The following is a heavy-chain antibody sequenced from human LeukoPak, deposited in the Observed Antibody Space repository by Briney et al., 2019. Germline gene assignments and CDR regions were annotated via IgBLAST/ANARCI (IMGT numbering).Heavy chain of an antibody. D-gene: IGHD1-1*01. CDR2: IYHSGST. CDR3: ARNVSYSFDS. CDR1: GYSIRSNYY. J-gene: IGHJ4*02. Sequence: PSETLSLTCDVSGYSIRSNYYWGWIRQPPGKGLEWIGSIYHSGSTYYNPSLKSRVTISVDTSKNQFSLKLSSVTAADTAVYYCARNVSYSFDSWGQGTLVTVSS. V-gene: IGHV4-38-2*01.